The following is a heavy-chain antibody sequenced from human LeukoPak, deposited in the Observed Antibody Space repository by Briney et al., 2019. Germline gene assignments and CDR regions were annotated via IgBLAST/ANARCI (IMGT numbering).Heavy chain of an antibody. V-gene: IGHV1-8*01. D-gene: IGHD5-12*01. CDR1: GYTFTSYD. J-gene: IGHJ6*02. CDR3: ARECGYSDYGTTRYYYGMDV. CDR2: MNPNSGNT. Sequence: ASVKVSCKASGYTFTSYDINWVRQATGQGLEWMGWMNPNSGNTGYAQKFQGRVTMTRNTSISTAYMELSSLRSEDTAVYYCARECGYSDYGTTRYYYGMDVWGQGTTVTVSS.